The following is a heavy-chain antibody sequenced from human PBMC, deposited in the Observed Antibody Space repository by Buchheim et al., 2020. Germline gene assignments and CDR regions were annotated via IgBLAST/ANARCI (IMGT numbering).Heavy chain of an antibody. CDR2: IYSGGST. V-gene: IGHV3-66*01. J-gene: IGHJ4*02. CDR3: ARDPYYYDSSGYY. D-gene: IGHD3-22*01. CDR1: GFTVSSNY. Sequence: EVQLVESGGGLVQPGGSLRLSCAASGFTVSSNYMSWVRQAPGKGLEWVSGIYSGGSTYYADSVKGSCTISRDNSKKNTYLPMNSLRAEDTAVYYCARDPYYYDSSGYYRGQGTL.